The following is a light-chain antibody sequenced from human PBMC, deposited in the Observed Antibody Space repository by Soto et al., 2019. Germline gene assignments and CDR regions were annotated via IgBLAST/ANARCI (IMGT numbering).Light chain of an antibody. CDR1: QSVSSSY. CDR3: QQYGSSQYT. J-gene: IGKJ2*01. Sequence: IVLTQSLGTLSLSPGERATLSCRASQSVSSSYLAWYQQKPGQSPRLVIYDGSTRAIGIPARFSGSGSGTDFTLTISRLEPEDFAIYYCQQYGSSQYTFGQGTKVEVK. V-gene: IGKV3-20*01. CDR2: DGS.